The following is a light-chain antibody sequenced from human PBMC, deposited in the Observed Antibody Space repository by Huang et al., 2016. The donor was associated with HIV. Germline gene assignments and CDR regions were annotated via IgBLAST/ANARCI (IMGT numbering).Light chain of an antibody. CDR2: GAS. CDR1: QSINHY. V-gene: IGKV1-9*01. J-gene: IGKJ4*01. Sequence: IQLTQSPSSLSASVGDRITITCRASQSINHYLTWYQQKPGKALKFLIYGASTLDTGVPSRFSGSGSGTDFTLTISGLQTEDFATYYCQQLNSYPLTFGGGTKVEIK. CDR3: QQLNSYPLT.